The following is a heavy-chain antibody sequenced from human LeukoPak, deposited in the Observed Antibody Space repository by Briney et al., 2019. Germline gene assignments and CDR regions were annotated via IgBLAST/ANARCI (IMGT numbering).Heavy chain of an antibody. CDR1: GFTFSSYS. D-gene: IGHD3-10*01. CDR3: AKEGVVTMVRGARYPSAN. Sequence: GGSLRLSCAASGFTFSSYSMNWVRQAPGKGLEWVSAISGSGGSTYYADSVKGRFTISRDNSKNTLYLQMNSLRAEDTAVYYCAKEGVVTMVRGARYPSANWGQGTLVTVSS. J-gene: IGHJ4*02. V-gene: IGHV3-23*01. CDR2: ISGSGGST.